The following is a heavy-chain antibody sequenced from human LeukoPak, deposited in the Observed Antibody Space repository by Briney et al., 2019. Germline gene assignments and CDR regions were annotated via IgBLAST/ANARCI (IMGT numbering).Heavy chain of an antibody. CDR3: ARGVVATISAWFDP. V-gene: IGHV4-61*08. J-gene: IGHJ5*02. D-gene: IGHD5-12*01. CDR1: GVSISSGGYY. Sequence: PSETLSLTCTVSGVSISSGGYYWSWIRQHPGKGLEWIGYIYYSGSTNYNPSLKSRVTISVDTSKNQFSLKLSSVTAADTAVYYCARGVVATISAWFDPWGQGTLVTVSS. CDR2: IYYSGST.